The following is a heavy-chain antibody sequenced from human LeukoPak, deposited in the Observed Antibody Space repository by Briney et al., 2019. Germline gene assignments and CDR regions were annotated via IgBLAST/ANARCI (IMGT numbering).Heavy chain of an antibody. Sequence: GGSLRLSCAASGFTFSSYGMYWVRQAPGKGLEWVAFTRYDGSNKYYADSVKGRFTISRDNSKNTLYLKMNSLRAEDTAVYYCARGRTVAGPYKWFDPWGQGTLVTVSS. V-gene: IGHV3-30*02. D-gene: IGHD6-19*01. CDR3: ARGRTVAGPYKWFDP. J-gene: IGHJ5*02. CDR2: TRYDGSNK. CDR1: GFTFSSYG.